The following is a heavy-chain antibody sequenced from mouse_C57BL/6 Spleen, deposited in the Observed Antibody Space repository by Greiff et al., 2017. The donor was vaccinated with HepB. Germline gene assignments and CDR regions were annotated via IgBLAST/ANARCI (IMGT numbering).Heavy chain of an antibody. V-gene: IGHV3-6*01. CDR3: ARDRGLYYGSSAWFAY. Sequence: EVKLMESGPGLVKPSQSLSLTCSVTGYSITSGYYWNWIRQFPGNKLEWMGYISYDGSNNYNPSLKNRISITRDTSKNQFFLKLNSVTTEDTATYYCARDRGLYYGSSAWFAYWGQGTLVTVSA. D-gene: IGHD1-1*01. J-gene: IGHJ3*01. CDR2: ISYDGSN. CDR1: GYSITSGYY.